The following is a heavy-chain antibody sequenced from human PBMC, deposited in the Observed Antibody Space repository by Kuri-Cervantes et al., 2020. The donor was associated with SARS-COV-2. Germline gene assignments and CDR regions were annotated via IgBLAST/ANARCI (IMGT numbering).Heavy chain of an antibody. CDR2: IDPSDSYT. CDR1: GYSFTSYW. CDR3: ARRVGYYFDY. Sequence: KVSCKGSGYSFTSYWISWVRQMPGKGLEWMERIDPSDSYTNYSPSFQGHVTISADKSISTAYLQWSSLKASDTAMYYCARRVGYYFDYWGQGTLVTVSS. D-gene: IGHD2-15*01. J-gene: IGHJ4*02. V-gene: IGHV5-10-1*01.